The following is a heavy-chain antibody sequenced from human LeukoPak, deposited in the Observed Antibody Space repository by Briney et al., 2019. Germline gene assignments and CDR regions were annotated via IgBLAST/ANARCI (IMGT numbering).Heavy chain of an antibody. Sequence: SETLSLTCIVSGGSVSSGSYYWSWIRQPPGRGLEWIGYIYNSVRTNYNPSLKSRVTISVDTSKNQLSLKLSSVTAADTAVYFCVRDLVATIDHYYGMDVWGQGTTVTVSS. V-gene: IGHV4-61*01. CDR1: GGSVSSGSYY. CDR2: IYNSVRT. CDR3: VRDLVATIDHYYGMDV. D-gene: IGHD5-12*01. J-gene: IGHJ6*02.